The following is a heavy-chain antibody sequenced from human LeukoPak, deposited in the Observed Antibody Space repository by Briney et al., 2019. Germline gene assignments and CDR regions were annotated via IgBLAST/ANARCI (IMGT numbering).Heavy chain of an antibody. D-gene: IGHD3-10*01. V-gene: IGHV3-48*03. Sequence: GGSLRLSCAASGFSFSSYEMNWVRQAPGKGLEWVSYISSSGSTIYYADSVKGRFTISRDNAKNSLYLQMNSLRAEDTAVYYCARENYYGSGSLQDYWGQGTLVTVSS. J-gene: IGHJ4*02. CDR3: ARENYYGSGSLQDY. CDR2: ISSSGSTI. CDR1: GFSFSSYE.